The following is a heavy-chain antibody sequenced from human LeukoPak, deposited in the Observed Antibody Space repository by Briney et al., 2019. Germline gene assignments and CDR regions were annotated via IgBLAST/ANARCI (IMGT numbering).Heavy chain of an antibody. J-gene: IGHJ6*03. CDR3: ARIRRNGFGVVIIMDRDYYYMDV. V-gene: IGHV1-18*01. D-gene: IGHD3-3*01. Sequence: GASVKVSCKASGYTFTSYAMNWVRQAPGQGLEWMGWISAYNGNTNYAQKLQGRVTMTTDTSTSTAYMELRSLRSDDTAVYYCARIRRNGFGVVIIMDRDYYYMDVWGKGTTVTVSS. CDR2: ISAYNGNT. CDR1: GYTFTSYA.